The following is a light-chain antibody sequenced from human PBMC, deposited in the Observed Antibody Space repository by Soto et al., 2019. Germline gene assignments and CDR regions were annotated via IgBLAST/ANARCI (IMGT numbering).Light chain of an antibody. V-gene: IGKV3-11*01. J-gene: IGKJ1*01. Sequence: EIVLTQSPATLSLSPGERATLSCRASQSVSSYLAWYQQRPGQAPRLLIYEASNRATGIPARFSGSGSGTDFTLTISSLEPEDFALYYCQQRSNWPTTFGQGTKVDI. CDR1: QSVSSY. CDR3: QQRSNWPTT. CDR2: EAS.